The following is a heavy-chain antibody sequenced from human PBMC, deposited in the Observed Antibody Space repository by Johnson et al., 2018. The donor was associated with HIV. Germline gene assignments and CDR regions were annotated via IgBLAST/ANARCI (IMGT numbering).Heavy chain of an antibody. J-gene: IGHJ3*02. CDR1: GFTFSSYA. CDR2: ISGSGGST. D-gene: IGHD1-20*01. Sequence: VQLVESGGGVVQPGRSLRLSCAASGFTFSSYAMSWVRQAPGKGLEWVSAISGSGGSTYYADSVKVRFTISRDNSKNTLYLQMNSLRAEDTAVYYCAKGLYNWNDELDAFDIWGQWTLVIVYS. CDR3: AKGLYNWNDELDAFDI. V-gene: IGHV3-23*04.